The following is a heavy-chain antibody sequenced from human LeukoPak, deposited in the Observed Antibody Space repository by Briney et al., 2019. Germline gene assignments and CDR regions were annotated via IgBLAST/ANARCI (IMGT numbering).Heavy chain of an antibody. Sequence: QSGGSLRLSCAASGFTFRTYWMHWVRQGPGKVLVWVSRISPDGYTTTYADSVKGRVTISRDNAKNMLYLEMNSLRAEDTAVYYYVRDGHYHRSAFDPWGQGSLVTVSS. CDR1: GFTFRTYW. CDR3: VRDGHYHRSAFDP. D-gene: IGHD3-22*01. J-gene: IGHJ5*02. V-gene: IGHV3-74*01. CDR2: ISPDGYTT.